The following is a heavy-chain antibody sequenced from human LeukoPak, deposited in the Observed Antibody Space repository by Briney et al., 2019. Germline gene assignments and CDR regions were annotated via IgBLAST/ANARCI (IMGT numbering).Heavy chain of an antibody. CDR2: IYTSGST. Sequence: SQTLSLTCTVSGGSISSGSYYWSWIRQPAGKGLEWIGRIYTSGSTNYNPSLKSRVSISVDTSKNQFSLKLSSVTAADTAVYYCARDAYYYDSSAYYLSVWGQGTLVTVSS. V-gene: IGHV4-61*02. CDR3: ARDAYYYDSSAYYLSV. CDR1: GGSISSGSYY. J-gene: IGHJ4*02. D-gene: IGHD3-22*01.